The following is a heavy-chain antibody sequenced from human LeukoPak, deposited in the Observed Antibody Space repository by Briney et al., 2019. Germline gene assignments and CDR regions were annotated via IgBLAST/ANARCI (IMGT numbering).Heavy chain of an antibody. CDR2: IRSKAYGGTT. V-gene: IGHV3-49*03. J-gene: IGHJ4*02. CDR3: LVDTEGYFDY. Sequence: PGGSLRLSCTASGFTFGDYAMNWFRQAPGKRLEWLGFIRSKAYGGTTEYAASVKGRFTISRDDSKSIAYLQMNSLKTEDTALYYCLVDTEGYFDYWGQGTLVTVSS. D-gene: IGHD5-18*01. CDR1: GFTFGDYA.